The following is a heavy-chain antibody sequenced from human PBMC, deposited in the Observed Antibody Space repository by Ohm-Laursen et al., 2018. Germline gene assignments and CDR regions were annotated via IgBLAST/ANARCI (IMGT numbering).Heavy chain of an antibody. J-gene: IGHJ3*02. Sequence: SLRLSCAASGFTLNSYGIHWVRQAPGKGLEWVAVTWAITGNTYYADSVKGRFTISRDNSKNTLYLQMNSLRAEDTAVYYCAKDEAMIVVVITTSAFDIWGQGTMVTVSS. CDR2: TWAITGNT. CDR3: AKDEAMIVVVITTSAFDI. CDR1: GFTLNSYG. D-gene: IGHD3-22*01. V-gene: IGHV3-33*06.